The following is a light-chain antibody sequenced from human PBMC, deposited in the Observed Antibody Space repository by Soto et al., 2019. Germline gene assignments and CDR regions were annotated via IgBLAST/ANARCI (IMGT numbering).Light chain of an antibody. CDR1: QAINNY. V-gene: IGKV1-33*01. J-gene: IGKJ4*01. CDR3: QQYDDLPLT. CDR2: DAS. Sequence: DLQMTQSPSSLSASVGDRVIITCQASQAINNYLNWYQQRPGKAPNLLIYDASNLQTGVPSRFSGSGSGIDFTLTISSLQPEDIATYYCQQYDDLPLTFGGGTKVEI.